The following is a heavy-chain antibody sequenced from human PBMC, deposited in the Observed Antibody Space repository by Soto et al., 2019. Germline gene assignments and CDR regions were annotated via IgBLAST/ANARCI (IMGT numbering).Heavy chain of an antibody. D-gene: IGHD5-18*01. Sequence: SVSNAWMNWVHQAPGKGLEWVGRIKSKTDGGTTDYAAPVKGRFTISRDDSKNTLYLQMNSLKTEDTAVYYCGAGYSYGRFDYWGQGTLVTVSS. V-gene: IGHV3-15*07. CDR3: GAGYSYGRFDY. J-gene: IGHJ4*02. CDR2: IKSKTDGGTT. CDR1: SVSNAW.